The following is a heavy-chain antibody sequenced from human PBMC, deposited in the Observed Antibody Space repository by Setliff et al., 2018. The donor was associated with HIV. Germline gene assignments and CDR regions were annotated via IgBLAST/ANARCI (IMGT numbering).Heavy chain of an antibody. CDR1: GFTFSRYG. V-gene: IGHV3-NL1*01. CDR2: INTSGGNT. D-gene: IGHD6-13*01. Sequence: GGSLRLSCAASGFTFSRYGMHWVRQAPGKGLEWVSEINTSGGNTYYADSAKGRFTISRDNSKNTLFLQMNSLRPEDTAVYYCARDCRVGWVFTYGMDVWGQGTLVTVSS. J-gene: IGHJ6*02. CDR3: ARDCRVGWVFTYGMDV.